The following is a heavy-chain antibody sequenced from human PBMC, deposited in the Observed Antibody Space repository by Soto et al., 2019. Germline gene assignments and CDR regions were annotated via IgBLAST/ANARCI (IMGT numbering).Heavy chain of an antibody. CDR2: VGHNGAYY. CDR1: GLTFSNFW. D-gene: IGHD1-1*01. J-gene: IGHJ6*03. Sequence: EVQLVESGGGLVQPGGSVRLSCAASGLTFSNFWMTWVRQAPGKGLEWVATVGHNGAYYSYVDSVRGRFTISRDNAKDSLYLQMNILRAEDTAVYFCARAPGNSHIYYHYNSLDVWGKGTTVTVSS. V-gene: IGHV3-7*01. CDR3: ARAPGNSHIYYHYNSLDV.